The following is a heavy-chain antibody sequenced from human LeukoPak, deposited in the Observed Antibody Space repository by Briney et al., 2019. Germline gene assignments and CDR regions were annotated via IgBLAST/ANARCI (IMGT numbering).Heavy chain of an antibody. V-gene: IGHV4-38-2*01. D-gene: IGHD2-15*01. CDR3: ARVAAGSRYYFDD. Sequence: SETLSLTCAVSGYSISSGYYWGWIRQPPGKGLEWIGSLYHSGSTYYNLSFQSRVTTSVDTSKNQFSLKLSSVTAADTAVYFCARVAAGSRYYFDDWGQGTLVTVSS. J-gene: IGHJ4*02. CDR2: LYHSGST. CDR1: GYSISSGYY.